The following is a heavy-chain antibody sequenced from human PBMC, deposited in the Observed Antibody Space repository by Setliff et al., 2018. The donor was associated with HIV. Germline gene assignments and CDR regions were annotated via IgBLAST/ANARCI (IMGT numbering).Heavy chain of an antibody. CDR2: IYYSGST. CDR1: GGSIGSGSHY. CDR3: ANSPYYYDSSGYSYFDY. D-gene: IGHD3-22*01. Sequence: PSETLSLTCTVSGGSIGSGSHYWGWIRQPPGKGLEWIGSIYYSGSTYYNPSLKSRVTISVDTSKNQFSLRLSSVTAADTAVYYCANSPYYYDSSGYSYFDYWGRGTLVTVSS. J-gene: IGHJ4*02. V-gene: IGHV4-39*07.